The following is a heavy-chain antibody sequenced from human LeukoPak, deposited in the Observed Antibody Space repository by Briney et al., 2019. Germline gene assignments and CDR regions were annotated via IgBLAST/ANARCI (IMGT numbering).Heavy chain of an antibody. CDR1: RFTFSSYN. J-gene: IGHJ3*02. Sequence: KPGRSLRLSCAASRFTFSSYNMNWVRQAPGKGLEWVSFISSSSSYIYYADSVKGRFTISRDNAKNSLYLQMNSLRADDTAVYYCARRPTADAFDIWGQGTMVTVSS. CDR2: ISSSSSYI. CDR3: ARRPTADAFDI. V-gene: IGHV3-21*01. D-gene: IGHD4-17*01.